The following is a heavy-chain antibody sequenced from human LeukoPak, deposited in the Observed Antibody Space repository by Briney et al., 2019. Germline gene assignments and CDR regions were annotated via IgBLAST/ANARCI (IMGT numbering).Heavy chain of an antibody. CDR2: IIPIPGVA. CDR1: GRTFSFYA. V-gene: IGHV1-69*04. Sequence: GASVKVSCKASGRTFSFYAINWVRQAPGHGLEWMGRIIPIPGVANYAQKFQGRVTITADSSTSTAYMEVSSLRSEDTAVYYCARAVVVARGLMAYFDYWAQGTLVTVSS. J-gene: IGHJ4*02. D-gene: IGHD3-10*01. CDR3: ARAVVVARGLMAYFDY.